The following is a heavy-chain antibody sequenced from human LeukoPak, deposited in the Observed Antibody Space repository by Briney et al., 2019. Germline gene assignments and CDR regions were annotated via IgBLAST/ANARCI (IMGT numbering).Heavy chain of an antibody. J-gene: IGHJ4*02. V-gene: IGHV3-23*01. D-gene: IGHD2-15*01. Sequence: GGSLRLSCAASGFTFSSYAMGWVRQAPGRRLEWVSGIINSGGSTYYADSVKGRFTISRDNSNNTLYLQMNSLRAEDTAIYYCAKDPRYCSGGSCYGELSVDYWGQGTLVTVSS. CDR2: IINSGGST. CDR1: GFTFSSYA. CDR3: AKDPRYCSGGSCYGELSVDY.